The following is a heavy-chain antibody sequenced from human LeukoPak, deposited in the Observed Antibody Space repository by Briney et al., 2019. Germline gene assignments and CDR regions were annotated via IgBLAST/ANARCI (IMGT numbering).Heavy chain of an antibody. V-gene: IGHV3-66*03. Sequence: GGSLRLSCAASGFTVSSRYMSWVRQAPGKGLEWVSLIYSGTTYYADSVKGRFTISRDNSKNMVYLQMNSLRAEDTAMYYCARDSAYSSGWYDYFDYWGQGTLVTVSS. D-gene: IGHD6-19*01. CDR2: IYSGTT. J-gene: IGHJ4*02. CDR3: ARDSAYSSGWYDYFDY. CDR1: GFTVSSRY.